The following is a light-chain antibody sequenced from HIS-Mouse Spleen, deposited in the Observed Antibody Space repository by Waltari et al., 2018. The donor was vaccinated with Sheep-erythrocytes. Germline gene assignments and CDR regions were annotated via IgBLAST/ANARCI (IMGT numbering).Light chain of an antibody. CDR1: SSAVGGYKH. Sequence: QSALTLPRSVSGSPGRSVTISCTGTSSAVGGYKHASRYQQDPGKAPKLMIYDGSKRPSGFPDRFSGSKSGNTASLTISGLQAEDEADYYCCSYAGSYNHVFATGTKVTVL. J-gene: IGLJ1*01. CDR3: CSYAGSYNHV. V-gene: IGLV2-11*01. CDR2: DGS.